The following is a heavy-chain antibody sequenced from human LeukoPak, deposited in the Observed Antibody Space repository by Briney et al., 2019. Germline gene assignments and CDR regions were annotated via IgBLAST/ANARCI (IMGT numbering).Heavy chain of an antibody. CDR1: GMTFKNYW. Sequence: PGGSLRLSCAVSGMTFKNYWMSWFRQTPGKGLEWVANINQDGSEKNYVDSVKGRFTISRDNTKNSLFLQMSSLRAEDMAVYYCAREPQDYWGQGTLVTVSS. CDR2: INQDGSEK. CDR3: AREPQDY. J-gene: IGHJ4*02. V-gene: IGHV3-7*01.